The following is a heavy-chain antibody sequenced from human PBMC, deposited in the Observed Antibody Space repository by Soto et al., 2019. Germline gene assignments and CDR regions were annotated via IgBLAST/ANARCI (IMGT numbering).Heavy chain of an antibody. CDR3: ARDSRQGCSSTSCYSLGYFDL. J-gene: IGHJ2*01. D-gene: IGHD2-2*02. CDR1: GGSISSYY. Sequence: PSETLSLTCTVSGGSISSYYWSWIRQFPGKGLEWIGYVSYSGSTYYNPSLKSRVTISVDTSKNQFSLKLSSVTAADTAVYYCARDSRQGCSSTSCYSLGYFDLWGRGTLVTVSS. V-gene: IGHV4-59*12. CDR2: VSYSGST.